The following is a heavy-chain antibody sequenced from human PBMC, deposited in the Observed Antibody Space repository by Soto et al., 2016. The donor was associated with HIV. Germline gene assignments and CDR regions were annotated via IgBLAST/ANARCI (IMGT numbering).Heavy chain of an antibody. CDR1: GFSFRSCA. J-gene: IGHJ4*02. CDR3: AKDLHDYSANDY. V-gene: IGHV3-23*01. CDR2: IAHSGNSA. Sequence: EVQLLESGGGLVQPGGSLTLSCAASGFSFRSCAMNWSRQAPGKGLEWVSGIAHSGNSAHYADSVKGRFTISRDNSRNTLSLQMNTLRAEDTAIYFCAKDLHDYSANDYWGQGTLVTVSS. D-gene: IGHD3-16*01.